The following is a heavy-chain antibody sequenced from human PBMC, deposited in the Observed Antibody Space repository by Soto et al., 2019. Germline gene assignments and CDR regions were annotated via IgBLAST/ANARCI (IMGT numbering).Heavy chain of an antibody. Sequence: ASVKVSCKASGYTFTSYGISWVRQAPGQGLEWMGWISAYNGNTNYAQKLQGRVTMTTDTSTSTAYMELRSLRSDDTAVYYCARDRNYYGSGSPTPYDAFDIWGQGTMVT. CDR3: ARDRNYYGSGSPTPYDAFDI. J-gene: IGHJ3*02. CDR2: ISAYNGNT. V-gene: IGHV1-18*04. D-gene: IGHD3-10*01. CDR1: GYTFTSYG.